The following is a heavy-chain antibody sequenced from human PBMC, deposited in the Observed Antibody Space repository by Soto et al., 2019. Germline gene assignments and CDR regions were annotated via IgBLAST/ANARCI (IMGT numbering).Heavy chain of an antibody. J-gene: IGHJ4*02. D-gene: IGHD6-6*01. Sequence: SETLSFTCAVYGASLSDNYCNWLRQPPGKGLEWIGEINHSGNTNYNPSLRSRVTISIDTSKNQLSLNLSSVTAADTGVYYCARDYRTSSGRHFDSWGQGALVTVSS. CDR3: ARDYRTSSGRHFDS. V-gene: IGHV4-34*01. CDR2: INHSGNT. CDR1: GASLSDNY.